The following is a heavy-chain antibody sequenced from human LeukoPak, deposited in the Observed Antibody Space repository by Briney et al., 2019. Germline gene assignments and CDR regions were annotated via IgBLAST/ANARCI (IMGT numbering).Heavy chain of an antibody. CDR3: ARGLQYQLLKALGHYYMDV. CDR2: IIPIFGTA. CDR1: GGTFSSYA. D-gene: IGHD2-2*01. J-gene: IGHJ6*03. Sequence: ASVKVSCKASGGTFSSYAISWVRQAPGQGLEWMGGIIPIFGTANYAQKFQGRVTITTDESTSTAYMELNSLASDDAAVYYCARGLQYQLLKALGHYYMDVWGEGTTVTVSS. V-gene: IGHV1-69*05.